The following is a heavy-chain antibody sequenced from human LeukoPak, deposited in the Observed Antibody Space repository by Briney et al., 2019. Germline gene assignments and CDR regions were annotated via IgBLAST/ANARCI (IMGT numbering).Heavy chain of an antibody. CDR3: ARVYSSNWPRPYYYFYSMDV. CDR2: IYYTGST. V-gene: IGHV4-61*01. D-gene: IGHD6-13*01. CDR1: GGSVSSGSYY. J-gene: IGHJ6*03. Sequence: ASETLSLTCTVSGGSVSSGSYYWGWIRQPPGKGLEWIGYIYYTGSTNYNPSLKSRVTISVDTSYNQFSLKLRSVTAADTAVYYCARVYSSNWPRPYYYFYSMDVWGKGTTVTVSS.